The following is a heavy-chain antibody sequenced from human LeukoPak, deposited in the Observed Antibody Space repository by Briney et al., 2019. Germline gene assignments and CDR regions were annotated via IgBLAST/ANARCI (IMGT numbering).Heavy chain of an antibody. CDR3: AREPEAGYYGSSGYYGY. J-gene: IGHJ4*02. CDR1: GYTFTSYY. CDR2: INPSSGRT. Sequence: ASVKVSCKASGYTFTSYYMHWVRQAPGQGLEWMAMINPSSGRTNYAQKFQGRVTMTRDTSISTAYMELSRLRSDDTAVYYCAREPEAGYYGSSGYYGYWGQGTLVTVSS. V-gene: IGHV1-2*02. D-gene: IGHD3-22*01.